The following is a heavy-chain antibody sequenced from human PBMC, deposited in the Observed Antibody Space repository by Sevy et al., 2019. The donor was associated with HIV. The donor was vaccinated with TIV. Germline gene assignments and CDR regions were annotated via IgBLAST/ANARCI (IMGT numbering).Heavy chain of an antibody. D-gene: IGHD5-18*01. CDR2: IWYDGSNK. CDR3: ARAYSYGTLDY. V-gene: IGHV3-33*01. CDR1: GFTFSSYG. Sequence: GGSLRLSCAASGFTFSSYGMHWVRRAPGKGLEWVAVIWYDGSNKYYADSVKGRFTISRDNSKNTLYLQMNSLRAEDTAVYYCARAYSYGTLDYWGQGTLVTVSS. J-gene: IGHJ4*02.